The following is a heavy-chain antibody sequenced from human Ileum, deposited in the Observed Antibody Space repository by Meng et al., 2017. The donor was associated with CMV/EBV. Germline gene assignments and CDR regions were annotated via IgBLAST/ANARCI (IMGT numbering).Heavy chain of an antibody. CDR1: GYTFTGYY. V-gene: IGHV1-2*02. J-gene: IGHJ5*02. CDR2: INPNSGGT. CDR3: ARDVRFLEWVPRFWFDP. D-gene: IGHD3-3*01. Sequence: ASVKVSCKASGYTFTGYYMHWVRQAPGQGLEWMGWINPNSGGTNYAQKFQGRVTMTRDTSISTAYMELSRLRSDDTAVYYCARDVRFLEWVPRFWFDPWGQGTLVTVSS.